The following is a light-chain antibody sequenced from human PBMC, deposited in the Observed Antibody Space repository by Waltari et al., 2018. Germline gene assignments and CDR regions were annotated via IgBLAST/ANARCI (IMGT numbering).Light chain of an antibody. V-gene: IGLV3-21*02. CDR3: QVLDTSSDVVV. Sequence: SYVLTQPPSVSVAPGQTARLTCGGHNIGSKSVHWYQQKSGQAPVLGVYGDSDRPSGIPERFSGSNSGNTATLTISRVEAGDEADYYCQVLDTSSDVVVFGGGTKLTVL. CDR1: NIGSKS. CDR2: GDS. J-gene: IGLJ2*01.